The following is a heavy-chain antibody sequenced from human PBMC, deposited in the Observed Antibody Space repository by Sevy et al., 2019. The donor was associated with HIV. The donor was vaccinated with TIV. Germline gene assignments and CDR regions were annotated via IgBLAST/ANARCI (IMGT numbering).Heavy chain of an antibody. CDR3: AKDMDPRYVYFYMDV. D-gene: IGHD5-12*01. CDR2: IGWNTGFT. Sequence: GGSLRLSCAASGFTFDDYAMHWVRQAPGKGLEWVSGIGWNTGFTAYAESVMVRFTISRDNAKNSLYLQMNSLRAEDTALYYCAKDMDPRYVYFYMDVWGKGTTVTVSS. J-gene: IGHJ6*03. CDR1: GFTFDDYA. V-gene: IGHV3-9*01.